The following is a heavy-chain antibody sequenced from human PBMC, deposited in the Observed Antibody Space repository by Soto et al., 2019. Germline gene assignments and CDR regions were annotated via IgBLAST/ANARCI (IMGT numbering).Heavy chain of an antibody. V-gene: IGHV3-30-3*02. CDR3: AKHFDGWSYYVAH. CDR1: GFTFSTNA. CDR2: ISYEGSTT. D-gene: IGHD6-19*01. J-gene: IGHJ4*02. Sequence: QVQLVESGGGVVQPGRSLRLSCAASGFTFSTNAMHWVRQAPGKGLEWVAVISYEGSTTYYADSVKGRFTISRDNSKNTLHLQMNSRRAEGTAAYSCAKHFDGWSYYVAHWGQGALVTVSS.